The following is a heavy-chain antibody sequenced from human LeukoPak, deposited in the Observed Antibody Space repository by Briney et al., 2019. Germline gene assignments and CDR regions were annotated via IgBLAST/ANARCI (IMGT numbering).Heavy chain of an antibody. J-gene: IGHJ5*02. D-gene: IGHD3-22*01. CDR2: IIPIFGTA. CDR1: GGTFSSYA. V-gene: IGHV1-69*13. CDR3: ARDRVGVHDSSGYWFDP. Sequence: SVKVSCKASGGTFSSYAISWVRQAPGQGLEWMGGIIPIFGTANYAQKFQGRVTITADESTSTAYMELSSLRSEETAVYYCARDRVGVHDSSGYWFDPWGQGTLVTVSS.